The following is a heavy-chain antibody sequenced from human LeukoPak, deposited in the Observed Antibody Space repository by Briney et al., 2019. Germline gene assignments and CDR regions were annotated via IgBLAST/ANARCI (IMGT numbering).Heavy chain of an antibody. CDR2: IYYSGST. D-gene: IGHD3-10*01. Sequence: PSETLSLTCNVSDDSLRSSSYYWGWIRQPPGKGLEWIGSIYYSGSTYCSPSLKSRVTISVDTSKNQFSLKLSSVTAADTAVYYCARHYGSREYLLWFGETWGQGTLVTVSS. V-gene: IGHV4-39*01. CDR3: ARHYGSREYLLWFGET. CDR1: DDSLRSSSYY. J-gene: IGHJ4*02.